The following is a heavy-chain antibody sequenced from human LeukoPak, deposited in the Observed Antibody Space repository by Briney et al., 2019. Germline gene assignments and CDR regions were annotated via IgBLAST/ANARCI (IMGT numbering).Heavy chain of an antibody. CDR3: ARQGGSSGWDAGPSNCCDP. V-gene: IGHV5-51*01. J-gene: IGHJ5*02. Sequence: LGEFLKIYCKGSGYSFTSYWIGLVRQMPGKGLGLMGIIYSGDSDTRYSPSFQGQVTISASKSISTASPQWSSLKASDTAMYYCARQGGSSGWDAGPSNCCDPWGQGTLVTVSS. CDR2: IYSGDSDT. D-gene: IGHD6-19*01. CDR1: GYSFTSYW.